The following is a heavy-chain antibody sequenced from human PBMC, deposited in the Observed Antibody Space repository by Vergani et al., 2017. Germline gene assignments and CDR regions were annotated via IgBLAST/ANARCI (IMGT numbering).Heavy chain of an antibody. Sequence: QVQLHESGPGQVKPSQTLSLTCTVSGGSITSGSFYWSWIRQTAERRLEWMGRVYPSGTTNYNPSLNGRVTIFVDKSKNLLSLRLNSVTAADTAVYYCARGETRTDWFDPWGQGTLVTVSS. J-gene: IGHJ5*02. V-gene: IGHV4-61*02. CDR2: VYPSGTT. CDR1: GGSITSGSFY. CDR3: ARGETRTDWFDP. D-gene: IGHD3/OR15-3a*01.